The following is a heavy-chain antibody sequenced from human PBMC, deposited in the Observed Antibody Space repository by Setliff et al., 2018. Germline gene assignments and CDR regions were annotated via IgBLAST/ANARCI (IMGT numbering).Heavy chain of an antibody. J-gene: IGHJ4*02. CDR1: GGSFSGYY. CDR3: ARRVGSVGIQLPDY. CDR2: IHYSGST. Sequence: ETLSLTCAVYGGSFSGYYWSWIRQPPGKGPEWIGNIHYSGSTHYNPSLKSRVTISVDTSKNQFSLKLSSVTAADTAVYYCARRVGSVGIQLPDYWGQGTLVTVSS. D-gene: IGHD5-18*01. V-gene: IGHV4-34*01.